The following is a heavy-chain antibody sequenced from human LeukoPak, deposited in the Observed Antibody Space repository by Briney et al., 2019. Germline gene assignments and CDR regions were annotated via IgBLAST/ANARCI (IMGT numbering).Heavy chain of an antibody. V-gene: IGHV3-66*02. CDR1: GFTVSSNY. CDR3: AGGTISQRYSFDY. D-gene: IGHD3-3*01. J-gene: IGHJ4*02. Sequence: GGSLRLSCAASGFTVSSNYMSWVRQAPGKGLEWVAVIYSGGGTYHADSVKGRFTISRDISKNTLYLQMNSLRAEDTAVYFCAGGTISQRYSFDYWGQGTLVTVSS. CDR2: IYSGGGT.